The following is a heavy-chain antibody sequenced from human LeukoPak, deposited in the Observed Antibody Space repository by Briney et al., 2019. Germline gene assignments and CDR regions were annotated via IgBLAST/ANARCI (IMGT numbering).Heavy chain of an antibody. V-gene: IGHV3-23*01. CDR2: ISGSGNNT. J-gene: IGHJ4*02. D-gene: IGHD6-19*01. Sequence: GGSLRLSCAASGFTFSSYAMSWVRQTPGKGLEWVSAISGSGNNTYYADSVKGRFTISRDNSKNTLYLQMHSLRADDTAVYYCAKGLIAVAGATPYYFDYWGQGSLVTVSS. CDR1: GFTFSSYA. CDR3: AKGLIAVAGATPYYFDY.